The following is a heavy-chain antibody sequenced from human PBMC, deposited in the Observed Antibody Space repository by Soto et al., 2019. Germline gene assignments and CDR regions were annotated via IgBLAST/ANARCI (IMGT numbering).Heavy chain of an antibody. Sequence: SETLSLTCTVSGGSISSYYWSWIRQPPGKGLEWIGYIYYSGSTNYNPSLKSRVTISVDTSKNQFSLKLSSVTAADTAVYYCARLQWHFDYWGQGTLVTVSS. CDR3: ARLQWHFDY. J-gene: IGHJ4*02. D-gene: IGHD6-19*01. V-gene: IGHV4-59*01. CDR1: GGSISSYY. CDR2: IYYSGST.